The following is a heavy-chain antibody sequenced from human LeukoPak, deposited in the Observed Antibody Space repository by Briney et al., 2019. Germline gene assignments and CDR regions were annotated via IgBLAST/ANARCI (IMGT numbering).Heavy chain of an antibody. CDR2: ISGSGGST. J-gene: IGHJ3*02. CDR3: ARDRRIVGAPHDAFDI. CDR1: GFTFSSYA. Sequence: GGSLRLSCAASGFTFSSYAMSWVRQAPGKGLEWVSAISGSGGSTYYADSVKGRFTISRDNSKNTLYLQMNSLRAEDTAVYYCARDRRIVGAPHDAFDIWGQGTMVTVSS. D-gene: IGHD1-26*01. V-gene: IGHV3-23*01.